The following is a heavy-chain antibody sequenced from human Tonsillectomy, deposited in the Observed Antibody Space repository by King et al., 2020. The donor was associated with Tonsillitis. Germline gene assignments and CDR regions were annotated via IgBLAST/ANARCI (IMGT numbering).Heavy chain of an antibody. Sequence: VQLVESGGGLVQPGGSLRLSCATSGFIFSDHYMDWVRQAPGKGLEWIGRTRDKPNSHTTDYAASVRGRFTVSRDDSKNSLHLQMNSLKPEDTAVYYCTRVPYDSSGSYYSYYFDYWGQGTLVTVSS. CDR1: GFIFSDHY. D-gene: IGHD3-22*01. V-gene: IGHV3-72*01. J-gene: IGHJ4*02. CDR2: TRDKPNSHTT. CDR3: TRVPYDSSGSYYSYYFDY.